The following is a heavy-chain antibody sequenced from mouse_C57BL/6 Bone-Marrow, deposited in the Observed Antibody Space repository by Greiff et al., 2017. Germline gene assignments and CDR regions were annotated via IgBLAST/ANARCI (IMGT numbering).Heavy chain of an antibody. J-gene: IGHJ3*01. Sequence: QVQLQQSGAELARPGASVKLSCKASGYTFTSYGISWVKQRTGQGLEWIGEIYPRSGNTYYNEKFKGKATLTADKSSSTAYMELRSLTSEDSAVYFCAWPSPWFAYWGQGTLGTVSA. CDR2: IYPRSGNT. CDR1: GYTFTSYG. V-gene: IGHV1-81*01. CDR3: AWPSPWFAY.